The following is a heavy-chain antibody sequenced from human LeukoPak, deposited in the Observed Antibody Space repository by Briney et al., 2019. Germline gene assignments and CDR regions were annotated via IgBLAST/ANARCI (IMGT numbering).Heavy chain of an antibody. CDR2: IYYSGST. CDR1: GGSISSYY. CDR3: ARADGSGYYYWFDP. V-gene: IGHV4-59*01. J-gene: IGHJ5*02. Sequence: PSETLSLTCTVSGGSISSYYWSWIRQPPGKGLEWIGYIYYSGSTNYNPSLKSRVTISVDTSKNQFSLKLSSVTVADTAVYYCARADGSGYYYWFDPWGQGTLVTVSS. D-gene: IGHD3-22*01.